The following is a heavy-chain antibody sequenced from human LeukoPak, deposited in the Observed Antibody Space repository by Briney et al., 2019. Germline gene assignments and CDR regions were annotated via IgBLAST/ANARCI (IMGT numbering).Heavy chain of an antibody. J-gene: IGHJ3*02. CDR3: ARDLYSSGWTDAFDI. V-gene: IGHV1-2*02. CDR1: GYTFTGYY. CDR2: INPNSGDT. D-gene: IGHD6-19*01. Sequence: VASVKVSCKASGYTFTGYYMHWVRQDPGQGLEGMGWINPNSGDTNYSQKFQGRVSMTRDTSINTAYMELSRLTSDDTAVYYCARDLYSSGWTDAFDIWGQGTMVTVSS.